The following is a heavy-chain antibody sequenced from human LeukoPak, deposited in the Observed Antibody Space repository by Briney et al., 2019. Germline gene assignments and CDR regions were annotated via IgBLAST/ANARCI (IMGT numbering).Heavy chain of an antibody. CDR2: FSSRGGNT. D-gene: IGHD3-22*01. J-gene: IGHJ4*02. V-gene: IGHV3-23*01. CDR1: GLTFSNHV. CDR3: AKVRGPGYYHFDD. Sequence: SGGSLRLSCAASGLTFSNHVMSWVRQAPGKGLEWVSVFSSRGGNTYYADSVKGRFTISRDNSKHLLYLQMNSLRADDTAVYYCAKVRGPGYYHFDDWGQGTLVTVSS.